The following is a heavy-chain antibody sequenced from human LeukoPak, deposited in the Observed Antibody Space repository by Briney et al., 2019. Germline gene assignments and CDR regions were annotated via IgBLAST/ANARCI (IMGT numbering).Heavy chain of an antibody. CDR3: ARWRSSSSGMGY. J-gene: IGHJ4*02. Sequence: SETLSLTCTVSGGSISNYSWSWIRQPPGKGLEWIGYSYYSASTNYKPSAASRVTISVDTSKNQFSLKLSSVAAADTAVYYCARWRSSSSGMGYWGQGTLVTVSS. D-gene: IGHD6-6*01. CDR1: GGSISNYS. V-gene: IGHV4-59*08. CDR2: SYYSAST.